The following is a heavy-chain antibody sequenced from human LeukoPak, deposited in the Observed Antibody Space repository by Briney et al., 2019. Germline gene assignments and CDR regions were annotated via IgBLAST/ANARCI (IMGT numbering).Heavy chain of an antibody. Sequence: PGGSLRLSCAASGFTFSNYAMSWVRQAPGKGLEWFSAISDGGGSTYHADSVKGRFTISRDNSKNTLYLQMNSLRAEDTAVYYCAKGQDQYSGSHDYWGQGTLVTVSS. V-gene: IGHV3-23*01. CDR2: ISDGGGST. J-gene: IGHJ4*02. D-gene: IGHD1-26*01. CDR1: GFTFSNYA. CDR3: AKGQDQYSGSHDY.